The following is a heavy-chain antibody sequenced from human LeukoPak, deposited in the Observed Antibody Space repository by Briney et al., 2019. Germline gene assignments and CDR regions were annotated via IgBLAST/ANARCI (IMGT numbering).Heavy chain of an antibody. Sequence: GGSLRLSCAASGFNFEDYAMFWVRQAPGKGLEWVSGINWNGQKIGYADSVKGRFTISRDNGKNTLYLQMNSLRAEDTAVYYCAKDRIPYGDFDYWGQGTLVTVSS. D-gene: IGHD4-17*01. CDR3: AKDRIPYGDFDY. V-gene: IGHV3-9*01. CDR2: INWNGQKI. CDR1: GFNFEDYA. J-gene: IGHJ4*02.